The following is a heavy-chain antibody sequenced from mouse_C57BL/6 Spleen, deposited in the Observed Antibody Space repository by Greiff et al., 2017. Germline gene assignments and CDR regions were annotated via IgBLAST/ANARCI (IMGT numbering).Heavy chain of an antibody. V-gene: IGHV1-50*01. D-gene: IGHD3-2*02. CDR1: GYTFTSYW. J-gene: IGHJ4*01. CDR3: ARSKQATLMDY. CDR2: IDPSDSYT. Sequence: QVQLQQPGAELVKPGASVKLSCKASGYTFTSYWMPWVKQRPGQGLEWIGEIDPSDSYTNYNQKFKGKATLTVDTSSSTAYMQLSSLTSEDSAVYYCARSKQATLMDYWGQGTSVTVSS.